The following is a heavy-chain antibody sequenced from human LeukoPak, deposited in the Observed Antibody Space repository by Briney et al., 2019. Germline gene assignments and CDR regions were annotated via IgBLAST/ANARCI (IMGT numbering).Heavy chain of an antibody. CDR3: ARGSTRSGSYGY. Sequence: SETLSLTCAVYGGSFSGYYWSWIRQPPGKGLEWIGEINHSGSTNYNPSLKSRVTISVDTSKNQLSLKLSSVTAADTAVYYCARGSTRSGSYGYWGQGTLVTVSS. D-gene: IGHD1-26*01. CDR2: INHSGST. V-gene: IGHV4-34*01. J-gene: IGHJ4*02. CDR1: GGSFSGYY.